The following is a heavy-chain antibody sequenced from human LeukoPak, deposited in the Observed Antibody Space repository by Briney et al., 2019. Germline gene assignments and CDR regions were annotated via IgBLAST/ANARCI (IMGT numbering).Heavy chain of an antibody. J-gene: IGHJ5*02. CDR1: GFTFSSYA. Sequence: GGSLSLSCAASGFTFSSYAMSWVRQAPGKGLEWVSSISTYSNYKYYADSVKGRFTISRDDAKNSLYLQMNSLRAEDTAVFYCAGGAPLWFGESLGPGTLVTVSS. CDR2: ISTYSNYK. V-gene: IGHV3-21*01. D-gene: IGHD3-10*01. CDR3: AGGAPLWFGES.